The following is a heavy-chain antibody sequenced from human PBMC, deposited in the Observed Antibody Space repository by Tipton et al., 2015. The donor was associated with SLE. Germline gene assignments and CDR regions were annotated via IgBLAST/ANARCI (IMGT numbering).Heavy chain of an antibody. CDR2: IYTSGSS. Sequence: TLSLTCTVSGGSMRSKRYYWSWIRQPAGKGLEWIGRIYTSGSSSSNPSLKSRVTMSVDTAKNQFSLKLSSVTAADTAVYYCARDRPEYSSSYYYYMDVWGKGTTVIVSS. CDR3: ARDRPEYSSSYYYYMDV. D-gene: IGHD6-6*01. V-gene: IGHV4-61*02. J-gene: IGHJ6*03. CDR1: GGSMRSKRYY.